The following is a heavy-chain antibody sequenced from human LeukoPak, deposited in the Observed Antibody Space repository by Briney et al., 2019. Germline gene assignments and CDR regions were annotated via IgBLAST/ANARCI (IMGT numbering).Heavy chain of an antibody. V-gene: IGHV1-18*01. Sequence: GASVKVSCKASGYDFTSVGITWVRQAPGQGLEWMGWISPYNGNTRYVQKLQGRVTMTTDTSTSTAYMELRSDDTAVYYCARAYGDYSYAFDIWGQGTTVTVSS. CDR2: ISPYNGNT. CDR3: ARAYGDYSYAFDI. D-gene: IGHD4-17*01. CDR1: GYDFTSVG. J-gene: IGHJ3*02.